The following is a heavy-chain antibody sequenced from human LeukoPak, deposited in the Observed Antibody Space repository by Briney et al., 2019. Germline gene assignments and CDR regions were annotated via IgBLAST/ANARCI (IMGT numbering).Heavy chain of an antibody. CDR3: ATAIEGFGELSGDY. CDR1: GFTFSSYS. V-gene: IGHV3-48*04. CDR2: ISSSSSTI. Sequence: SGGSLRLSCAASGFTFSSYSMNWVRQAPGKGLEWVSYISSSSSTIYYADSVKGRFTISRDNAKNSLYLQMNSLRAEDTAVYYCATAIEGFGELSGDYWGQGTLVTVSS. D-gene: IGHD3-10*01. J-gene: IGHJ4*02.